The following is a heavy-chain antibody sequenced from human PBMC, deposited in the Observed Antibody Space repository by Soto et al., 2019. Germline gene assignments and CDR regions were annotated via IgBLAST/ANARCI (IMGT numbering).Heavy chain of an antibody. J-gene: IGHJ5*02. V-gene: IGHV4-31*03. CDR3: ARDGTGYCSSTSCFGHWFDP. Sequence: SETLSLTCTVSGGSISSGGYYWSWIRQHPGKGLEWIGYIYYSGSTYYNPSLKSRVTISVDTSKNQFSLKLSSVTAADTAVYYCARDGTGYCSSTSCFGHWFDPWGQGTLVTVSS. D-gene: IGHD2-2*01. CDR2: IYYSGST. CDR1: GGSISSGGYY.